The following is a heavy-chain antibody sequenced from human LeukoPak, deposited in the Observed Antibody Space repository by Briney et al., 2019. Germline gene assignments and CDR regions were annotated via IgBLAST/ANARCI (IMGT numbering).Heavy chain of an antibody. D-gene: IGHD5-24*01. Sequence: SETLSLTCSVSGDSITSYCWSWIRQPPGKGLEWIGYIHYSGNTNYNPPLKSRVTISVDTSKNQFSLKLSSVTAADTAVYYCARVEVDGIDPWGQGTLVTVSS. J-gene: IGHJ5*02. CDR3: ARVEVDGIDP. V-gene: IGHV4-59*01. CDR2: IHYSGNT. CDR1: GDSITSYC.